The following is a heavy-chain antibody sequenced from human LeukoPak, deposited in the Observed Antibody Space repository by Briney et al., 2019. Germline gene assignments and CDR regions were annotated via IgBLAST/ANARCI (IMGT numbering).Heavy chain of an antibody. CDR1: GGSISSYY. J-gene: IGHJ6*02. V-gene: IGHV4-59*01. D-gene: IGHD6-13*01. Sequence: PSETLSLTCTVSGGSISSYYWSWIRQPPGKGLEWIGYIYYSGSTNYNPSLKSRVTISVDTPKNQFSLKLSSVTAADTAVYYCARVPPGIAGMDVWGQGTTVTVSS. CDR2: IYYSGST. CDR3: ARVPPGIAGMDV.